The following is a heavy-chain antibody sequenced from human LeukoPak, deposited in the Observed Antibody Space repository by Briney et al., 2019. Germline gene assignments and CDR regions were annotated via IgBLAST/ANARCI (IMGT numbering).Heavy chain of an antibody. D-gene: IGHD6-19*01. CDR3: AKDHPYSSGWYRTAGDFDY. V-gene: IGHV3-23*01. Sequence: GGSLRLSCAASRFTFSNYWMDWVRQAPGKGLEWVSAISGSGGSTYYADSVKGRFTISRDNSKNTLYLQMNSLRAEDTAVYYCAKDHPYSSGWYRTAGDFDYWGQGTLVTVSS. J-gene: IGHJ4*02. CDR1: RFTFSNYW. CDR2: ISGSGGST.